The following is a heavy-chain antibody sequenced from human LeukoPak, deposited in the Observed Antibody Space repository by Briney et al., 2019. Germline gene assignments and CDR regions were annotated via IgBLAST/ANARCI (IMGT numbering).Heavy chain of an antibody. J-gene: IGHJ4*02. D-gene: IGHD6-19*01. V-gene: IGHV5-51*01. CDR1: RYSFANYW. CDR2: IYVGDSDT. Sequence: GESLKISCKSSRYSFANYWIGWVRQMPGKGLEWMGSIYVGDSDTRYSPSFQGHVTISADKSTSTAYLQWGSLQASDTAIYYCARGGIALARYFDFWGQGTLVTVSS. CDR3: ARGGIALARYFDF.